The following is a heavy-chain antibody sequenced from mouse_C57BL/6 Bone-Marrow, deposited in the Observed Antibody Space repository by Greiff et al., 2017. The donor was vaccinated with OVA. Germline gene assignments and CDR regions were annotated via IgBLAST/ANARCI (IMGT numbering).Heavy chain of an antibody. CDR3: AKGVVGRYFDV. V-gene: IGHV1-54*01. Sequence: QVQLQQSGAELVRPGTSVKVSCKASGYAFTNYLIEWVKQRPGQGLEWIGVINPGSGGTNYNEKFKGKATLTADKSSSTAYMQLSSLTSEDSAVYFCAKGVVGRYFDVWGTGTTVTVSS. J-gene: IGHJ1*03. D-gene: IGHD1-1*01. CDR1: GYAFTNYL. CDR2: INPGSGGT.